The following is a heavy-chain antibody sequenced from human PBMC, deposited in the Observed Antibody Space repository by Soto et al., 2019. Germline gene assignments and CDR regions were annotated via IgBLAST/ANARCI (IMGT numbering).Heavy chain of an antibody. D-gene: IGHD5-18*01. V-gene: IGHV1-3*04. CDR1: GYTFTLYT. Sequence: QVQIVQSGAEVKKPGASVKVSCKTSGYTFTLYTIHWVRQAPGQRLEWMGWINTGNGNTKYSQRFQGRLTMSRDPSASTAYMELSSLTSEDTAVYYCAKLGGGYIFGPYLDFWGQGTLVTVSS. J-gene: IGHJ4*02. CDR2: INTGNGNT. CDR3: AKLGGGYIFGPYLDF.